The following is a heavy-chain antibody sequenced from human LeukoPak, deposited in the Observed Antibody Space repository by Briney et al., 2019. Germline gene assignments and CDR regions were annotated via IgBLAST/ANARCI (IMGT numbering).Heavy chain of an antibody. V-gene: IGHV4-61*01. J-gene: IGHJ6*02. CDR3: ARGASGMDV. CDR2: IYYSGST. CDR1: GGSVSSGSHY. Sequence: SETLSLTCTVSGGSVSSGSHYWSWIRQPPGEGLEWIGYIYYSGSTNYNPSLKSRVTISVDTSKNQFSLKLTSVTAADTAVYYCARGASGMDVWGQGTTVTVSS.